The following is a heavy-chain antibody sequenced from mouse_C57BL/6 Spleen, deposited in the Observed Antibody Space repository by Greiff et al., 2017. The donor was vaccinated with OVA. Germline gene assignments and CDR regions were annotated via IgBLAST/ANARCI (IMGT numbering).Heavy chain of an antibody. V-gene: IGHV3-6*01. CDR1: GYSITSGYY. Sequence: EVKLMESGPGLVKPSQSLSLTCSVTGYSITSGYYWNWIRQFPGNKLEWMGYISYDGSNNYNPSLKNRISITRDTSKNQFFLKLNAVTTEDTATYDCARDDYDGDYYAMDYWGQGTSVTVSS. CDR3: ARDDYDGDYYAMDY. D-gene: IGHD2-4*01. CDR2: ISYDGSN. J-gene: IGHJ4*01.